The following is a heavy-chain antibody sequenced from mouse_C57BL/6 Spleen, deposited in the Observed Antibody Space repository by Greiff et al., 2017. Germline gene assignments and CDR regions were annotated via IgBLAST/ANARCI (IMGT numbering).Heavy chain of an antibody. CDR3: AGIYYGNSDYFDY. CDR1: GYTFTSYW. Sequence: QVQLQQPGAELVKPGASVKLSCKASGYTFTSYWMQWVKQRPGQGLEWIGEIDPSDSYTNYNQKFEGKATLTVDTSSSTAYMQLSSLTSEDSAVYYCAGIYYGNSDYFDYWGQGTTLTVSS. CDR2: IDPSDSYT. V-gene: IGHV1-50*01. J-gene: IGHJ2*01. D-gene: IGHD2-1*01.